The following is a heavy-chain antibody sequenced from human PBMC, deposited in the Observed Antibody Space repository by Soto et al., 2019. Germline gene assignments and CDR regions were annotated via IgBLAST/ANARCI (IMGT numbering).Heavy chain of an antibody. J-gene: IGHJ4*02. CDR1: GYTFTLYA. V-gene: IGHV1-3*01. Sequence: ASVKVSCKASGYTFTLYAMHWVRQAPGQRLEWMGWINAANGNTKSSQKFQGRVTFTRDTSASTGYMELCTLNSADTAVYYCARDQRRDYDFWSGYSQGFDYWGQGTPVTVSS. CDR2: INAANGNT. D-gene: IGHD3-3*01. CDR3: ARDQRRDYDFWSGYSQGFDY.